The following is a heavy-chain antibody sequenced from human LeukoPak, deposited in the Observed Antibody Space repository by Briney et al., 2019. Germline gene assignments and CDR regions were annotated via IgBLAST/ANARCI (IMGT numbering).Heavy chain of an antibody. CDR2: ISAYNGNT. CDR1: GGTFNSYA. J-gene: IGHJ4*02. Sequence: ASVKVSCKASGGTFNSYAISWVRQAPGQGLEWMGWISAYNGNTNYAQKLQGRVTMTTDTSTSTAYMELRSLRSDDTAVYYCARGEGAARSTGDEWIDYWGQGTLVTVSS. D-gene: IGHD1-26*01. CDR3: ARGEGAARSTGDEWIDY. V-gene: IGHV1-18*01.